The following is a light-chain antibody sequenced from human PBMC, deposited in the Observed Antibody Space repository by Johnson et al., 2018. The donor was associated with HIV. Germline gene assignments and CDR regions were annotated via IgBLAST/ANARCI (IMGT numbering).Light chain of an antibody. Sequence: QSVLTQPPSVSAAPGQKVTISCSGSSSNIGNNYVSWYQQLPGTAPKLLIYENNKRPSGIPDRFSGSKSGTSATLGITGLQTGDEADYYCGTWDSSLSAFYVVGTATKVTVL. CDR1: SSNIGNNY. V-gene: IGLV1-51*02. CDR3: GTWDSSLSAFYV. CDR2: ENN. J-gene: IGLJ1*01.